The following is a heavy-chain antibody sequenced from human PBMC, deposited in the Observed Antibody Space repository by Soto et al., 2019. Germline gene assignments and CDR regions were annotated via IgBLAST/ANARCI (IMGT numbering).Heavy chain of an antibody. CDR1: GGSITDYY. CDR2: GYHSVSI. D-gene: IGHD3-16*01. V-gene: IGHV4-59*01. CDR3: ARAFAGFGAYWYFDL. Sequence: KASETLSLTCTVSGGSITDYYWSWIRQPPGKALEWIGYGYHSVSIHYNPSLKTRVTISVDTSENQFSLRLSSVTAADTAVYYCARAFAGFGAYWYFDLWGRGTLVTAPQ. J-gene: IGHJ2*01.